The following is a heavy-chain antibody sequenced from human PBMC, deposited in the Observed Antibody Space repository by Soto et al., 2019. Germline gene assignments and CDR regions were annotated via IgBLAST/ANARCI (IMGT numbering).Heavy chain of an antibody. Sequence: QLQLRESGSRLVQPSQTLTLICSVSGDSITSGSYSWSWIRQAPGKGLEWIGNIHVTGYTSFSPSLRRRLTMSVDTSQNRFSLSLNSVTAADTAVYYCARGGALRPYGHVPLAFWGQGTLVTVSS. V-gene: IGHV4-30-2*01. CDR3: ARGGALRPYGHVPLAF. CDR2: IHVTGYT. CDR1: GDSITSGSYS. J-gene: IGHJ4*02. D-gene: IGHD3-16*01.